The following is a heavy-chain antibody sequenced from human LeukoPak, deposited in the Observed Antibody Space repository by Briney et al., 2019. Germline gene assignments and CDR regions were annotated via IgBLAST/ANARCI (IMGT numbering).Heavy chain of an antibody. D-gene: IGHD6-19*01. V-gene: IGHV3-23*01. CDR1: GFTFSSYA. CDR2: ISGSGGST. J-gene: IGHJ4*02. Sequence: GGSLRLSCAASGFTFSSYAMSWVRQAPGKGLEWVSAISGSGGSTYYADSVKGRFTISRDNSKNTLYLQMNSLRAEDTAVYYCAKDRVAVAGHSYYFDYWGQGTLVTVSS. CDR3: AKDRVAVAGHSYYFDY.